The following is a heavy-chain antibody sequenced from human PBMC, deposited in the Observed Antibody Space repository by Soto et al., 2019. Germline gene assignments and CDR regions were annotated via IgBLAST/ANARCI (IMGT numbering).Heavy chain of an antibody. J-gene: IGHJ4*02. Sequence: SVSNAWMSWVRQVPGKGLEWVGRIRRKSEGGTTDYAAPVKGRFTISRDDSENTLHLQMNSLKTEDTAVYYCATSQGFNAVSSDYWGQGTLVTVSS. CDR1: SVSNAW. D-gene: IGHD1-26*01. CDR3: ATSQGFNAVSSDY. CDR2: IRRKSEGGTT. V-gene: IGHV3-15*01.